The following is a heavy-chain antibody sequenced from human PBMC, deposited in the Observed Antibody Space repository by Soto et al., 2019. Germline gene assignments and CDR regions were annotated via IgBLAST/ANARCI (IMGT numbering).Heavy chain of an antibody. CDR3: PRDPVAGTYFDY. J-gene: IGHJ4*02. CDR1: GYTFTSYG. Sequence: QVQLVQSGAEVKKPGASVKVSCKASGYTFTSYGISWVLQAPGQGLEWMGWINAYNGNTHYAQKLQGRVTRTTDTSTSTAYMELRSLRSDDTAVYYCPRDPVAGTYFDYWGQGTLVTVSS. D-gene: IGHD6-19*01. CDR2: INAYNGNT. V-gene: IGHV1-18*01.